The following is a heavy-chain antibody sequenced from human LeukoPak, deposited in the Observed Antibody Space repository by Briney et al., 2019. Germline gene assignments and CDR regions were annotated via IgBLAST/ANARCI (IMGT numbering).Heavy chain of an antibody. V-gene: IGHV1-3*01. J-gene: IGHJ4*02. CDR2: INAGNGNT. Sequence: ASVKVSCKASGYTFTSYAMHWVRQAPGQRLEGMGWINAGNGNTKYSQKFKGRVTITRDTSASTAYMELSSLRSEDTAVYYCARGGYYHDYPFDYWGQGTLVTVSS. CDR1: GYTFTSYA. CDR3: ARGGYYHDYPFDY. D-gene: IGHD3-22*01.